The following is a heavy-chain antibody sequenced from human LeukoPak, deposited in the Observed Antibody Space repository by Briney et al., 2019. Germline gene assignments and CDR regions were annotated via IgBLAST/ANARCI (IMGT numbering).Heavy chain of an antibody. J-gene: IGHJ3*02. D-gene: IGHD4-17*01. CDR2: INHSGST. CDR3: ARRRRIYGDYFVRAFDI. V-gene: IGHV4-34*01. CDR1: GGSSSGYY. Sequence: SETLSLTCAVYGGSSSGYYWSWIRQPPGKGLEWIGEINHSGSTNYNPSLKSRVTISLDTSKSQFSLNVSSVTAADTSVYYCARRRRIYGDYFVRAFDIWGQGTMVTVSS.